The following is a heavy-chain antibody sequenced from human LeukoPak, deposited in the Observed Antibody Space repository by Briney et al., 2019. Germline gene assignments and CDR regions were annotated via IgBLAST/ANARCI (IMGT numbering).Heavy chain of an antibody. V-gene: IGHV4-39*07. J-gene: IGHJ4*02. CDR3: ARDSSTEIRGIIFDY. D-gene: IGHD3-10*01. CDR2: IYYSGST. CDR1: GGSISSSSYY. Sequence: SETLSLTCTVSGGSISSSSYYWGWIRQPPGKGLEWIGSIYYSGSTYYNPSLKGRVSMSIDTSKNQFSLNLGSMTAADTAVYYCARDSSTEIRGIIFDYWGQGALVTVSS.